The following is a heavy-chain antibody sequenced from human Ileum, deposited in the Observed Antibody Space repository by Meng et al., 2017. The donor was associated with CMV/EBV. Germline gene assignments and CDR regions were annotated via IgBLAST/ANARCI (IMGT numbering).Heavy chain of an antibody. CDR1: GVSISDFY. V-gene: IGHV4-4*07. CDR2: IHIYDST. J-gene: IGHJ5*02. D-gene: IGHD4/OR15-4a*01. Sequence: QVQLEWSGPCLVTPSETLSLTCTVYGVSISDFYWSWIRQSAGKGLQWIGRIHIYDSTYSIPSLQSRVTMSIDTSKNQFFLNLNSVTAADTAVYYCARNRAGGDYGDQTWGQGTLVTVSS. CDR3: ARNRAGGDYGDQT.